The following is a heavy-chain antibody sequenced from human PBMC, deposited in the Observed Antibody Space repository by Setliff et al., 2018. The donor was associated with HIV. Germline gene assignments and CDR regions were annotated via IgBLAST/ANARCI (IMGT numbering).Heavy chain of an antibody. D-gene: IGHD3-22*01. CDR1: GGSISDNKYY. J-gene: IGHJ5*02. CDR3: ASRVYYYDSNNFLREEGFDP. CDR2: IYHTGKT. Sequence: PSETLSLTCSVSGGSISDNKYYWSWIRQPPGKGLEWTGSIYHTGKTYYNSALKDRLTISVDTSKNQFSLELSSVTAADTAVYYCASRVYYYDSNNFLREEGFDPWGQGTLVTVSS. V-gene: IGHV4-39*01.